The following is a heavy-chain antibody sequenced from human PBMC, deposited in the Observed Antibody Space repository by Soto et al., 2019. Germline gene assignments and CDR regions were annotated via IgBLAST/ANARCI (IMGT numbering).Heavy chain of an antibody. CDR3: AGDPGVMEPYEAAYGIDV. Sequence: QVQLVQSGAEEKKPGASVKVSCKASGYTFTSYAMHWVRQAPGQRLEWMGWINAGNGNTKYSQKFQGRVTITRDTSASTTYMEQSILSAEDTAVYYCAGDPGVMEPYEAAYGIDVWGQGTTVTVSS. J-gene: IGHJ6*02. V-gene: IGHV1-3*05. D-gene: IGHD1-1*01. CDR1: GYTFTSYA. CDR2: INAGNGNT.